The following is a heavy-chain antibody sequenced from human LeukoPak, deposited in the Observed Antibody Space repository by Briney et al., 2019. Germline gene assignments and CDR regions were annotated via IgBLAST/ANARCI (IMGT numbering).Heavy chain of an antibody. CDR3: ATWAFYQGLDV. Sequence: GGSLRLSCAASGFAFHAFDMYWVRQAPGKGLEWVSRINSDGGKTYYADSVRGRFTISRDNSKNSLYLQMNSLRTDDAALYYCATWAFYQGLDVWGQGTTVTVSS. V-gene: IGHV3-43*02. CDR2: INSDGGKT. D-gene: IGHD1-26*01. CDR1: GFAFHAFD. J-gene: IGHJ6*02.